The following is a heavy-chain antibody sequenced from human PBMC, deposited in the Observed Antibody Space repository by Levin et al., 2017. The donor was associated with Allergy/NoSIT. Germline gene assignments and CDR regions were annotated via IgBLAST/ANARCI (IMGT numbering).Heavy chain of an antibody. CDR1: GFTFSSYA. J-gene: IGHJ4*02. Sequence: GGSLRLSCAASGFTFSSYAMSWVRQAPGKGLEWVSDISGSGGSTDYADSVKGRFTISRDNSKNTLYLQMNSLRAEDTAVYYCAKGALRFLEWLALPFFVTAFDYWGQGTLVTVSS. D-gene: IGHD3-3*01. V-gene: IGHV3-23*01. CDR2: ISGSGGST. CDR3: AKGALRFLEWLALPFFVTAFDY.